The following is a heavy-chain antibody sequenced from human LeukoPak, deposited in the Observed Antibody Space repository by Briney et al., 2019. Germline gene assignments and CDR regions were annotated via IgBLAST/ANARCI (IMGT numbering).Heavy chain of an antibody. Sequence: GGSLRLSCAASGFTVSSNYMRWVRQAPGKGLEWVSVIYSGGSTYYADSVKGRFTISRDNSKNTLYLQMNSLRAEDTAVYYCAKVSMVRGVRWFDPWGQGTLVTVSS. CDR2: IYSGGST. D-gene: IGHD3-10*01. J-gene: IGHJ5*02. V-gene: IGHV3-53*01. CDR3: AKVSMVRGVRWFDP. CDR1: GFTVSSNY.